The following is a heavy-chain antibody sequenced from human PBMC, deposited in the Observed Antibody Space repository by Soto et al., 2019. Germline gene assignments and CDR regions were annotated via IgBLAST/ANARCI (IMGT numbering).Heavy chain of an antibody. V-gene: IGHV1-24*01. J-gene: IGHJ6*02. CDR3: AGGSYYYYGMDV. D-gene: IGHD1-26*01. CDR2: FDPEDGET. Sequence: GASVKVSCKVSGYTLTELSMHWVRQAPGKGLEWMGGFDPEDGETIYAQKFQGRVTMTEDTSTDTAYMELSSLRSEDTAVYYCAGGSYYYYGMDVWGQGTTVTVSS. CDR1: GYTLTELS.